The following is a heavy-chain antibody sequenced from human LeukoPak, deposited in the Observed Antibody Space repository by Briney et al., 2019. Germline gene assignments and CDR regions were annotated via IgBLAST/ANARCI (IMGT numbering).Heavy chain of an antibody. Sequence: PEGSLRLSCAASGFTFSSYVMHWVRQAPGKGLEWVAGIWYDGSNYYYADSVKGRFTISRDNSKNTLYVQMNSLRAGDTGVYCCARDGRALLRDFDYWGQGSLVTVSS. CDR2: IWYDGSNY. CDR3: ARDGRALLRDFDY. D-gene: IGHD1-26*01. V-gene: IGHV3-33*01. J-gene: IGHJ4*02. CDR1: GFTFSSYV.